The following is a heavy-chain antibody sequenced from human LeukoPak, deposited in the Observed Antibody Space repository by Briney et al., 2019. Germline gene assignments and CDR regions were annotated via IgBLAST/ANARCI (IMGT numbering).Heavy chain of an antibody. Sequence: GGSLRLSCAASGFTFSSYSMNWVRQAPGKELEWVSSISSSSSYIYYADSVKGRFTISRDNAKNSLYLQMNSLRAEDTAVYYCARDLNDFWSGYPNWFDPWGQGTLVTVSS. CDR2: ISSSSSYI. D-gene: IGHD3-3*01. CDR1: GFTFSSYS. J-gene: IGHJ5*02. V-gene: IGHV3-21*01. CDR3: ARDLNDFWSGYPNWFDP.